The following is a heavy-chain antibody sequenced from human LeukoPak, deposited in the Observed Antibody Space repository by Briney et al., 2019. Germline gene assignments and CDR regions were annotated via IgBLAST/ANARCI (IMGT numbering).Heavy chain of an antibody. J-gene: IGHJ6*02. Sequence: SETLSLTCAVYGGSFSGYYWSWIRQPPGKGLEWIGEINHSGSTNYNPSLKSRVTISVDTSKNQFSLKLSSVTAADTAVYYCSLRTGDYYYYGMDVWGQGTTVTVSS. CDR1: GGSFSGYY. CDR3: SLRTGDYYYYGMDV. D-gene: IGHD1/OR15-1a*01. V-gene: IGHV4-34*01. CDR2: INHSGST.